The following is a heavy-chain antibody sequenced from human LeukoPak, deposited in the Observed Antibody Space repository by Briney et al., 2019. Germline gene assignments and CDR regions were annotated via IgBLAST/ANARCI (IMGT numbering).Heavy chain of an antibody. Sequence: GGSLRLSCTASGFTFSSYEMNWVRQAPGRGLEWVSYISSSGSTIYYADSVKGRFTISRDNAKNSLYLQMNSLRAEDTAVYYCAELGITMIGGVWGKGTTVTISS. CDR3: AELGITMIGGV. CDR2: ISSSGSTI. J-gene: IGHJ6*04. D-gene: IGHD3-10*02. CDR1: GFTFSSYE. V-gene: IGHV3-48*03.